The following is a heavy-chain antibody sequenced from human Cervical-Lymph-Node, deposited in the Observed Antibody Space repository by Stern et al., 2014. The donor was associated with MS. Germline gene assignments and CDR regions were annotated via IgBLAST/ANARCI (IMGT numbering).Heavy chain of an antibody. J-gene: IGHJ4*02. CDR1: GYTFTSYG. D-gene: IGHD3-22*01. CDR3: ARDRWGSHDIGGTYYRF. CDR2: VSTYNGGT. Sequence: VQLEASGAEVKKPGASVKVSCETSGYTFTSYGIRWIRQVPGQGLEWMGWVSTYNGGTTFSQKFQGRVTMTTDSSTNSVYMELRSLRSDDTAVYFCARDRWGSHDIGGTYYRFWGQGTPITVSS. V-gene: IGHV1-18*01.